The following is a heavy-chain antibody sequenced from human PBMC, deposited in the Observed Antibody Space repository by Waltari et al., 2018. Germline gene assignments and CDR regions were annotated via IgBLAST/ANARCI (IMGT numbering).Heavy chain of an antibody. D-gene: IGHD6-6*01. CDR2: IYSDESI. V-gene: IGHV3-66*02. Sequence: EVQLVESGGGLVQPGGSLRLPCAVYGVSVTPTYMIWVRQAPGRALEWVSVIYSDESIYYDDSVRGRFTISRDSSKNTLYLQLNSLRTEDTAVYYCAKVEYSSSSAFNYWGQGILITVSS. CDR1: GVSVTPTY. CDR3: AKVEYSSSSAFNY. J-gene: IGHJ4*02.